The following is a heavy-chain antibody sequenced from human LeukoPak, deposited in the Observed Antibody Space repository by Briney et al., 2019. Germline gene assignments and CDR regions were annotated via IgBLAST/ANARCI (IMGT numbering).Heavy chain of an antibody. V-gene: IGHV3-30*03. CDR2: ISYDGSNK. Sequence: GGSPRLSCAASGFTFSSYSMNWVRQAPGKGLEWAAVISYDGSNKYYADSVKGRFTIPRDNSKNTLYLQMNSLRAEDTAVYYCARARGPNYGSGSYYDFQHWGQGTLVTVSS. J-gene: IGHJ1*01. CDR3: ARARGPNYGSGSYYDFQH. D-gene: IGHD3-10*01. CDR1: GFTFSSYS.